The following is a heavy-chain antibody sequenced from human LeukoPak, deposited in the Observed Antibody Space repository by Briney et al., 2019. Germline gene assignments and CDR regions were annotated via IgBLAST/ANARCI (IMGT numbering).Heavy chain of an antibody. CDR1: GYTFTSYD. V-gene: IGHV1-8*01. D-gene: IGHD2-2*02. J-gene: IGHJ5*02. CDR2: MNPNSGNT. Sequence: ASVKVSCEASGYTFTSYDINWVRQATGQGLEWMGWMNPNSGNTGYAQKFQGRVTMTRNTSISTAYMELSSLRSEDTAVYYCARPRVPAAISYNWFDPWGQGTLVTVSS. CDR3: ARPRVPAAISYNWFDP.